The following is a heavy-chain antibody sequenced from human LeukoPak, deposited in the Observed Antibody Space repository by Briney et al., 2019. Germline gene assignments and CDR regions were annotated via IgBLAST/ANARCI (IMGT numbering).Heavy chain of an antibody. Sequence: ASVKVSCKASGYTFTSYGISWVRQAPGQRLEWMGWINAGNGNTKYSQKFQGRVTITRDTSASTAYMELSSLRSEDTAVYYCARDYDYGDYVGDYWGQGTLVTVSS. V-gene: IGHV1-3*01. J-gene: IGHJ4*02. D-gene: IGHD4-17*01. CDR3: ARDYDYGDYVGDY. CDR1: GYTFTSYG. CDR2: INAGNGNT.